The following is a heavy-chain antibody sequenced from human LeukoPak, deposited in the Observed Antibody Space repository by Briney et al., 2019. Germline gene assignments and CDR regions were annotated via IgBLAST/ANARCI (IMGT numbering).Heavy chain of an antibody. V-gene: IGHV3-30*02. CDR1: GFTFSSYV. CDR2: IRYDGSNK. D-gene: IGHD6-6*01. Sequence: GGSLRLSCAASGFTFSSYVMHWVRQAPGKGLEWVAFIRYDGSNKYYADSVKGRFTISRDNSKNTLYLQMNSLRAEDTAVYYCAKDLGYTNSHYITLLDYWGQGTLVTVSS. J-gene: IGHJ4*02. CDR3: AKDLGYTNSHYITLLDY.